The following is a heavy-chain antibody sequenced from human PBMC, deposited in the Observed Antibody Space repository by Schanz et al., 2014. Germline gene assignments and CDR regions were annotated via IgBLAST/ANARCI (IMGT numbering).Heavy chain of an antibody. CDR1: GFTLSSYA. V-gene: IGHV3-23*04. CDR2: LSGSGGST. Sequence: VQMVESGGGVVQPGRSLRLSCAAYGFTLSSYAMHWVRQAPGKGLEWVSALSGSGGSTYYADSVKGRFTISRDNSENTLYLQMNSLSADDTAVFYCAREEGWGIAAAGPKHYYYGMDVWGQGTTVTVSS. D-gene: IGHD6-13*01. CDR3: AREEGWGIAAAGPKHYYYGMDV. J-gene: IGHJ6*02.